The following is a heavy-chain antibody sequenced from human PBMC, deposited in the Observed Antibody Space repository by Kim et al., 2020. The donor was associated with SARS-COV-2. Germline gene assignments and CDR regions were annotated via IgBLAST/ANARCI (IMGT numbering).Heavy chain of an antibody. Sequence: SETLSLTCAVYGGSFSGYYWSWIRQPPGKGLEWIGEINHSGSTNYNPSLKSRVTISVDTSKNQFSLKLSSVTAADTAVYYCARRRGDLSSTSCYTPVRY. CDR1: GGSFSGYY. CDR2: INHSGST. J-gene: IGHJ2*01. V-gene: IGHV4-34*01. CDR3: ARRRGDLSSTSCYTPVRY. D-gene: IGHD2-2*02.